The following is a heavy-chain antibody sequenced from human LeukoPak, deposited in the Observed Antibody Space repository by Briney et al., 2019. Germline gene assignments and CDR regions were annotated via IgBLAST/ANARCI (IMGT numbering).Heavy chain of an antibody. Sequence: PGGSLRLSCAASRFNVSSNYMNWVRQAPGKGLEWVSYISSSGSTIYYADSVKGRFTISRDNAKNSLYLQMNSLRAEGTAVYYCAELGITMIGGVWGKGTTVTISS. CDR1: RFNVSSNY. V-gene: IGHV3-48*03. D-gene: IGHD3-10*02. CDR2: ISSSGSTI. CDR3: AELGITMIGGV. J-gene: IGHJ6*04.